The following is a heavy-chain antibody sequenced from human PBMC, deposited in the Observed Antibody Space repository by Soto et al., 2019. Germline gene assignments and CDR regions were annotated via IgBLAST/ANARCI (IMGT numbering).Heavy chain of an antibody. CDR2: ISGSGGST. J-gene: IGHJ4*02. CDR1: GFTFSSYA. D-gene: IGHD5-12*01. Sequence: GGSLRLSCTASGFTFSSYAMSWVRQAPGKGLEWVSAISGSGGSTYYADSVKGRFTISRDNSKNTLYLQMNSLRAEDTAVYYCAKGVDIVATMGHDYWGQGTLVTVSS. CDR3: AKGVDIVATMGHDY. V-gene: IGHV3-23*01.